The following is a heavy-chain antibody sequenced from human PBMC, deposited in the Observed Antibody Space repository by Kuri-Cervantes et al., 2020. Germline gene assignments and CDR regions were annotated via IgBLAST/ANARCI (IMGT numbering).Heavy chain of an antibody. D-gene: IGHD3-3*01. J-gene: IGHJ4*02. CDR2: IIPIFGTA. Sequence: SSETVSCKASLCTFRSYAISWVRQAPGQGLEWMGGIIPIFGTANYAQKLQGRVTMTTDTSTSTAYMELRSLRSDDTAVYYCARALYYDFWSGYYTPFFDYWGQGTLVTVSS. V-gene: IGHV1-69*05. CDR1: LCTFRSYA. CDR3: ARALYYDFWSGYYTPFFDY.